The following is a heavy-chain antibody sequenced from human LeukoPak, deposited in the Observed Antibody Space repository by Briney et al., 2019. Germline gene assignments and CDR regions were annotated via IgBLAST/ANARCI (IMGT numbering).Heavy chain of an antibody. J-gene: IGHJ4*02. CDR3: AREGSIVPHQDLDY. Sequence: GGSLRLSCAASGFTFSSYSMNWVRQAPGKGLEWVSSTNSRGRGEYYADSVKGRFTISRDSAKNSLYLQMHSLRAEDTAVYYCAREGSIVPHQDLDYWGQGTLVTVSS. CDR2: TNSRGRGE. CDR1: GFTFSSYS. D-gene: IGHD2-8*01. V-gene: IGHV3-21*01.